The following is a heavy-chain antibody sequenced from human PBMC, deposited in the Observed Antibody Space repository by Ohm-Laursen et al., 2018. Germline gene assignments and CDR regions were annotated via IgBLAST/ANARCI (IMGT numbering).Heavy chain of an antibody. V-gene: IGHV3-53*05. J-gene: IGHJ6*02. CDR2: IYTGGST. CDR3: AKDILDCSSRGCYRPFFYGMDV. CDR1: GFIVSSTY. D-gene: IGHD2-2*01. Sequence: SLRLSCTAFGFIVSSTYMDWVRQAPGKGLEYVAVIYTGGSTDYADSVKGRFTISRDNAKNSLYLQMNSLTTEDTAFYYCAKDILDCSSRGCYRPFFYGMDVWGQGTTVTVSS.